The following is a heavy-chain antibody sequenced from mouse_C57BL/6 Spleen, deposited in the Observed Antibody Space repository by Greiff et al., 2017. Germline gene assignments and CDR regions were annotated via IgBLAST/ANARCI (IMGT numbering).Heavy chain of an antibody. D-gene: IGHD2-4*01. Sequence: QVQLKESGAELVRPGTSVKLSCKASGYTFTSYWMHWVKQRPGQGLEWIGVIDPSDSYTNYNQKFKGKATLTVDTSSSTAYMQLSSLTSEDSAVYYCARSNDYLYAMDYWGQGTSVTVSS. CDR3: ARSNDYLYAMDY. J-gene: IGHJ4*01. CDR2: IDPSDSYT. V-gene: IGHV1-59*01. CDR1: GYTFTSYW.